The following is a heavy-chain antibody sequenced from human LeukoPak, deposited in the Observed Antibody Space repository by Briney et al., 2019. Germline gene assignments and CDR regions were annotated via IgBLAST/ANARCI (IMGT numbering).Heavy chain of an antibody. V-gene: IGHV4-34*01. CDR2: INHSGST. J-gene: IGHJ4*02. Sequence: SETLSLTCAVYGGSFSGYYWSWIRQPPGKGLEWIGEINHSGSTNYNPSLKSRVTISVDTSKNQFSLKLSSVTAADTAVYYCARGLPAIVYWGQGTLVTVSS. D-gene: IGHD2-15*01. CDR3: ARGLPAIVY. CDR1: GGSFSGYY.